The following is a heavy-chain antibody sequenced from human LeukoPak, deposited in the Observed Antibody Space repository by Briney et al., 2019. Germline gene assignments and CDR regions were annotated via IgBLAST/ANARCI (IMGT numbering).Heavy chain of an antibody. D-gene: IGHD2-15*01. CDR1: GFTFRKIW. J-gene: IGHJ4*02. V-gene: IGHV3-7*04. Sequence: GGSLRLPCVAPGFTFRKIWMSWIPRPQGKGLDWLPTTNPDGRQNYYVDSVKGRFTISRDNAKNSLFLQMNSLRVDDTALYYCAWVGRCDINACPPGNWGQGTLVTVSS. CDR3: AWVGRCDINACPPGN. CDR2: TNPDGRQN.